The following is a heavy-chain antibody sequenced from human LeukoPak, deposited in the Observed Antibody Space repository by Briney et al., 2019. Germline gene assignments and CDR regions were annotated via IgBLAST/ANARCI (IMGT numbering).Heavy chain of an antibody. J-gene: IGHJ4*02. D-gene: IGHD3-16*02. CDR3: ARVPNGGNLRFGELSLRY. CDR2: ISSSGSNI. V-gene: IGHV3-48*03. Sequence: GGSLRLSCAASGFTLSSYEMKWVRQAPGKGLEWVSYISSSGSNIYYADSVKGRFTISRANAKNSLYLQMNSLRAEDTAVYYCARVPNGGNLRFGELSLRYWGQGTLVTVSS. CDR1: GFTLSSYE.